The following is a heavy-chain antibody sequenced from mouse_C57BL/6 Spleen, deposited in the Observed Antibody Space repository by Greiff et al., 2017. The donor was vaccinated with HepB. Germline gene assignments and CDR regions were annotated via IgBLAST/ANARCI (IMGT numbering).Heavy chain of an antibody. J-gene: IGHJ4*01. CDR3: ARFTTVNYAMDY. CDR2: IYPGSGST. D-gene: IGHD1-1*01. CDR1: GYTFTSYW. V-gene: IGHV1-55*01. Sequence: QVQLQQSGAELVKPGASVKMSCKASGYTFTSYWITWVKQRPGQGLEWIGDIYPGSGSTNYNEKFKSQDTLTVDTSSSTAYMQLSSLTSEDSAVYYCARFTTVNYAMDYWGQGTSVTVSS.